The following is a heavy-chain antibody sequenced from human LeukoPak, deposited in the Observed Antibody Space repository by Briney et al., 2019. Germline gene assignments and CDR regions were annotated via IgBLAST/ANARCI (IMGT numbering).Heavy chain of an antibody. Sequence: GRSLRLSCAASGFTFSNYAMHWVRQAPGKGLEWVAVISYDGSNKYYADSVKGRFTISRDNSKNTLYLQMNSLRAEDTAVYYCARSPTTLYYYFDYWGQGTLATVSS. CDR3: ARSPTTLYYYFDY. CDR1: GFTFSNYA. D-gene: IGHD2/OR15-2a*01. J-gene: IGHJ4*02. V-gene: IGHV3-30-3*01. CDR2: ISYDGSNK.